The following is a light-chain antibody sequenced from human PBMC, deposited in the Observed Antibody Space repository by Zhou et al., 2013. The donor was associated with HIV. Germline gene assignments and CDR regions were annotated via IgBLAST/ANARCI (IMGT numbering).Light chain of an antibody. CDR2: AAS. J-gene: IGKJ3*01. CDR3: QQSYSTPFT. V-gene: IGKV1-39*01. CDR1: QSISSF. Sequence: DIQMTQSPSSLSASVGDRVTITCRASQSISSFLNWYQQKPGKAPKLLIYAASSLQTGVPSRFSGSGSGTDFTLTISSLQPEDFATYYCQQSYSTPFTFGLGPSGYQ.